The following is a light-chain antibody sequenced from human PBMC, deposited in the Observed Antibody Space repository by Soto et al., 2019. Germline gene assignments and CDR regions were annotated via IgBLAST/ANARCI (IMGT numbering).Light chain of an antibody. V-gene: IGLV2-8*01. J-gene: IGLJ1*01. CDR2: EVT. CDR1: SSDVGGYDY. CDR3: SSYTGGNPSYV. Sequence: QSVLTQPPSASXXPGQSVTISCTGTSSDVGGYDYVSWYQQHPGKAPKLMIYEVTIRPSGVSDRFSGSKSGNTASLTVSGLQAEDEADYYCSSYTGGNPSYVFGTGTQLTVL.